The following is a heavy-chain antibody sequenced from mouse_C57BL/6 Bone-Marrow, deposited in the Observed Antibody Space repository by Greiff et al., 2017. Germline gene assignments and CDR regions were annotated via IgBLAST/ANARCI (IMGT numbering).Heavy chain of an antibody. V-gene: IGHV1-26*01. CDR3: AGGVVRFAY. J-gene: IGHJ3*01. CDR2: INPNNGGT. CDR1: GYTFTDYY. D-gene: IGHD1-1*02. Sequence: VQLQQSGPELVKPGASVKISCKASGYTFTDYYMNWVKQSHGKSLEWIGDINPNNGGTSYNQKFKGKATLTVDKSSSTAYMGLRSLTSEDSAVYYCAGGVVRFAYWGQGTLVTVSA.